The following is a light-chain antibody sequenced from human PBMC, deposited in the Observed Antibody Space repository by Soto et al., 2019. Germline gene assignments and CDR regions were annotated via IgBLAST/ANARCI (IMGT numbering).Light chain of an antibody. V-gene: IGLV2-11*01. CDR2: DVS. Sequence: QSVLTQPRSVSGSPGQSVTISCTGSSSDVGGYNYVSWYQHHPGKAPKVVIYDVSQRPSGVPDRFSGSKSGNTASLTISELQAEDEADYYCSSYAGNNNLVFGGGTKVTVL. CDR1: SSDVGGYNY. J-gene: IGLJ2*01. CDR3: SSYAGNNNLV.